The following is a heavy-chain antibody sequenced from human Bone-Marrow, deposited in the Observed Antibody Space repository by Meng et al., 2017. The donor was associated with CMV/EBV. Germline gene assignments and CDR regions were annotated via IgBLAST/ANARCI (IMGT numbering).Heavy chain of an antibody. J-gene: IGHJ6*02. D-gene: IGHD6-13*01. Sequence: SLKISCAASGFTFDDYAMHWVRQAPGKGLEWVSGISWNSGSIGYADSVKGRFTISRDNAKNSLYLQMNSLRAEDMALYYCARESSSSWYSYYYYYGMDVWGQGTTVTVSS. CDR1: GFTFDDYA. CDR2: ISWNSGSI. CDR3: ARESSSSWYSYYYYYGMDV. V-gene: IGHV3-9*03.